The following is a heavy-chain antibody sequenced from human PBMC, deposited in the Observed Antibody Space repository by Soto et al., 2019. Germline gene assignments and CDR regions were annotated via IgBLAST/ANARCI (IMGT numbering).Heavy chain of an antibody. CDR2: TYYRSKWYN. V-gene: IGHV6-1*01. J-gene: IGHJ6*02. CDR1: GDSVSSNSAA. Sequence: TLSLTCAISGDSVSSNSAAWNWIRQSPSRGLEWLGRTYYRSKWYNDYAVSVKSRITINPDTSKNQFSLQLNSVTPEDTAVYYCERDSGMEDSQSYYYYGMDVWGQGTTVTVSS. CDR3: ERDSGMEDSQSYYYYGMDV. D-gene: IGHD1-26*01.